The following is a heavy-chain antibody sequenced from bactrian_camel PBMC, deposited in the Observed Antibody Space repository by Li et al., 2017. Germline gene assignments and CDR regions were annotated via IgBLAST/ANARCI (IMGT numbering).Heavy chain of an antibody. J-gene: IGHJ4*01. Sequence: HVQLVESGGGTVQPGGSLTLSCAVSGYASSSYCMAWFRQPSGKEREEVAVLASDGTTRYADSMKDRFFISKDNDKNTLYLQMDSLKPEDTATYYCAATRGPLPVRSALEEGRYNYWGQGTQVTVS. CDR3: AATRGPLPVRSALEEGRYNY. CDR2: LASDGTT. D-gene: IGHD2*01. V-gene: IGHV3S53*01. CDR1: GYASSSYC.